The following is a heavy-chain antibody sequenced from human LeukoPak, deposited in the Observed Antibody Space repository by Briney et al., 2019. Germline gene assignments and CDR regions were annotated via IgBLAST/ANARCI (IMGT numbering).Heavy chain of an antibody. V-gene: IGHV3-23*01. CDR3: AKDRGVVVVAALDY. CDR2: ISGSGGST. Sequence: GGSLRLSCAASGFTFSSYSMNWVRQAPGKGLEWVSAISGSGGSTYYADSVKGRFTISRDNSKNTLYLQMNSLRAEDTAVYYCAKDRGVVVVAALDYWGQGTLVTVSS. D-gene: IGHD2-15*01. CDR1: GFTFSSYS. J-gene: IGHJ4*02.